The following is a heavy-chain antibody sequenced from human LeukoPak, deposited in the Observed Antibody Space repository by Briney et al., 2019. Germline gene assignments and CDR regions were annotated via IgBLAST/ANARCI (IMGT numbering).Heavy chain of an antibody. J-gene: IGHJ3*02. Sequence: SETLSLTCTVSGGSISSSSYYWGWIRQPPGKGLEWIGSIYYSGSTNYNPSLKSRVTISVDTYKNQFSLKLSSVTAADTAVYYCAGGRTSHYAFDIWGQGTMVTVSS. V-gene: IGHV4-39*07. CDR1: GGSISSSSYY. CDR3: AGGRTSHYAFDI. D-gene: IGHD3-16*01. CDR2: IYYSGST.